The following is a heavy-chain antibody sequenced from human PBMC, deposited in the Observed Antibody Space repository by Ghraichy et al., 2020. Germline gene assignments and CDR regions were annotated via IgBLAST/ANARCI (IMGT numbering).Heavy chain of an antibody. V-gene: IGHV3-49*03. CDR2: IRSKTYGGTT. D-gene: IGHD2-15*01. J-gene: IGHJ4*02. CDR3: TRVTLGYCSGGSCPPVDF. CDR1: GFTFGDYG. Sequence: GGSLRLSCTTSGFTFGDYGMSWFRQAPGKGLEWVGFIRSKTYGGTTEYAASVKGRFTISRYDSKSIAYLQMNSLKTEDTAVYYCTRVTLGYCSGGSCPPVDFWGQGTLFTVAS.